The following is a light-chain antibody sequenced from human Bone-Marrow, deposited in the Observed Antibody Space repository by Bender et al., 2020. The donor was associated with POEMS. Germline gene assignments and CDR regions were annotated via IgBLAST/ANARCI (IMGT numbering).Light chain of an antibody. CDR3: QVWHSTSDHYV. CDR1: NIGGKS. CDR2: YDG. V-gene: IGLV3-21*01. J-gene: IGLJ1*01. Sequence: SSVLTQPPSVSVAPGKTATITCEGTNIGGKSVHWYQHKPGQAPVLVISYDGDRPSGIPERFSGSNSGNTATLTISRVEAGDEADYYCQVWHSTSDHYVFGTGTKVTVL.